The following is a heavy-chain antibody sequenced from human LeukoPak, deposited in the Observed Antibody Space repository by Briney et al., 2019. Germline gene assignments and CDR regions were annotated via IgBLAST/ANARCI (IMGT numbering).Heavy chain of an antibody. D-gene: IGHD6-19*01. V-gene: IGHV4-39*01. CDR1: GGSISSDSYY. CDR2: IYYSGST. Sequence: SETLSLTCTVSGGSISSDSYYWAWIRQPPGKGLEWIASIYYSGSTYYSPSLKSRVTISVDTSRNQFSLKLSSVTAADTAVYYCASLAVAGLSEGYWGQGTLVIVSS. CDR3: ASLAVAGLSEGY. J-gene: IGHJ4*02.